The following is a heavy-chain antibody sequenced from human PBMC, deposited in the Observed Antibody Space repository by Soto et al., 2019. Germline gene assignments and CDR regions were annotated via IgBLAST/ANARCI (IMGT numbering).Heavy chain of an antibody. Sequence: GASVKVSCKASGYTFSDFDINWLRQASGQGPEWMGWMNAKSGDTFFAQRFQGKFNMTWDTSLSTAYMEVGSLTSDDTAMYYCARGNPFNYDGFDVWGQGNTVTVSS. CDR3: ARGNPFNYDGFDV. CDR2: MNAKSGDT. CDR1: GYTFSDFD. D-gene: IGHD3-3*01. J-gene: IGHJ6*02. V-gene: IGHV1-8*01.